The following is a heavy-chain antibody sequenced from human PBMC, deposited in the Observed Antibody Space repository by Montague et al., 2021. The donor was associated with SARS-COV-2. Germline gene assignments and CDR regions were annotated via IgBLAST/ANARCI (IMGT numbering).Heavy chain of an antibody. CDR1: GDSVSHDF. CDR3: VRDPAPSGSGTFYDY. Sequence: SETLSLTCTVSGDSVSHDFWTWIRQPPGKGLEWIGYVYYSRSSSYNPSLRGRVSIAVDTSKNQFSLRLSTVTAADTAIYYCVRDPAPSGSGTFYDYWGLGTLVAVSS. V-gene: IGHV4-59*02. CDR2: VYYSRSS. J-gene: IGHJ4*02. D-gene: IGHD1-26*01.